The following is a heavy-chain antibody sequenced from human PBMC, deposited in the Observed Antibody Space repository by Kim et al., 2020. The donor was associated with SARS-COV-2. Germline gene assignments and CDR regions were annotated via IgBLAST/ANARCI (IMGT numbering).Heavy chain of an antibody. CDR1: GGTFSSYA. Sequence: SVKVSCKASGGTFSSYAISWVRQAPGQGLEWMGGIIPIFGTANYAQKFQGRVTITADKSTSTAYMELSSLRSEDTAVYYCAPDPTGYSYGLDYWGQGTLVTVSS. CDR2: IIPIFGTA. V-gene: IGHV1-69*06. CDR3: APDPTGYSYGLDY. J-gene: IGHJ4*02. D-gene: IGHD5-18*01.